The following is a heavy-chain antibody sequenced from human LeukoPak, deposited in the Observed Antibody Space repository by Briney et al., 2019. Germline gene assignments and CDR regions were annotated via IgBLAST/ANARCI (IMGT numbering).Heavy chain of an antibody. D-gene: IGHD6-19*01. CDR1: GYTFTHYV. J-gene: IGHJ4*02. Sequence: ASVKVSCKTSGYTFTHYVTSWVRQAPGQGLEWMGRISPYNGNTKYAQKLQGRVTMTTDTSTSTAYMELSRLRSDDTAVYYCARSVAGIDYWGQGTLVTVSS. CDR2: ISPYNGNT. CDR3: ARSVAGIDY. V-gene: IGHV1-18*01.